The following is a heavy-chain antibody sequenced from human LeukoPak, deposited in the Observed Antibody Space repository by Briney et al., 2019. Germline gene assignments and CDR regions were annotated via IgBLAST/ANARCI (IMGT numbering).Heavy chain of an antibody. CDR1: GGSIDSSSYS. J-gene: IGHJ4*02. CDR3: ARDLRDSTPFDY. V-gene: IGHV4-39*07. Sequence: SETLSLTCTVSGGSIDSSSYSWGWVRQPPGKGLEWIGSIYYSGTTYYNPSLKSRVSILADTSKNHFSLKLSSVTAADTAVYYCARDLRDSTPFDYWGQGTLVTVSS. CDR2: IYYSGTT. D-gene: IGHD2-15*01.